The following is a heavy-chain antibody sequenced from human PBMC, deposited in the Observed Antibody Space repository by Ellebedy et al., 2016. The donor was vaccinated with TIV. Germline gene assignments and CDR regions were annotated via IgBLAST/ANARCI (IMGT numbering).Heavy chain of an antibody. CDR3: ARPRLNWFDP. CDR1: GGSISSSSYY. V-gene: IGHV4-39*01. Sequence: SETLSLXXTVSGGSISSSSYYWGWIRQPPGKGLEWIGSIYYSGSTYYNPSLKSRATISVDTSKNQFSLKLSSVTAADTAVYYCARPRLNWFDPWGQGTLVTVSS. J-gene: IGHJ5*02. CDR2: IYYSGST. D-gene: IGHD4-11*01.